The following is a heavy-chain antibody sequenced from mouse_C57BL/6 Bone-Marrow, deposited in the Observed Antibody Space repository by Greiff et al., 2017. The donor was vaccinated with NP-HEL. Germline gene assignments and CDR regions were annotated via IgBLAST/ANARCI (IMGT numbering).Heavy chain of an antibody. V-gene: IGHV1-61*01. J-gene: IGHJ3*01. CDR1: GYTFTSYW. CDR2: IYPSDSET. Sequence: VQLQQPGAELVRPGSSVKLSCKASGYTFTSYWMDWVKQRPGQGLEWIGNIYPSDSETHYNQKFKDKATLTVDKSSSTAYMQLSSLTSEDSAVYYCARSYYGSSPGWFAYWGQGTLVTVSA. CDR3: ARSYYGSSPGWFAY. D-gene: IGHD1-1*01.